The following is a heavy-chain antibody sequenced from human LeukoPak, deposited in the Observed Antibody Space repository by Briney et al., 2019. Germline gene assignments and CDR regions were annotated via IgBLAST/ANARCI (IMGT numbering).Heavy chain of an antibody. CDR2: ISWNSGRI. CDR3: AKGVGGYDPQLFDY. V-gene: IGHV3-9*01. J-gene: IGHJ4*02. CDR1: GFTFDDYA. D-gene: IGHD5-12*01. Sequence: GGSLRLSCAATGFTFDDYAMHWVRQAPGKGLEWVSGISWNSGRIVYADSVKGRFAISRDNAKNSLYLQMNSLRAEDTAVYYCAKGVGGYDPQLFDYWGPGTLLTVSS.